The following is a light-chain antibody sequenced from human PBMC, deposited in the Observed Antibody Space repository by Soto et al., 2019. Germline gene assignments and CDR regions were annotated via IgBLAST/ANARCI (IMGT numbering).Light chain of an antibody. J-gene: IGKJ1*01. CDR2: GAS. Sequence: EIVLTQSPGSLSLSLGERATLSCRASQTVSSSNFAWYQQKPGQAPRLLIYGASSRGTGIPDRFSGSGSGTDFTLTISRLEPEFVAVYHCQYFGGSWAFGQGTKVEI. CDR1: QTVSSSN. V-gene: IGKV3-20*01. CDR3: QYFGGSWA.